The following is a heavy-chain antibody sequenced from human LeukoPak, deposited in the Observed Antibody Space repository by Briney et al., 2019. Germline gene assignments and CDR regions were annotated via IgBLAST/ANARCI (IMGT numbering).Heavy chain of an antibody. CDR2: ISYHGSDK. Sequence: GTSLRLSCVASGFTFSTYAMYWVRQAPGKGLEWVAVISYHGSDKYYGDSVKGRFTISRDNSKNTLYLQMNSLRTEDTAVFYCARAINSAWHNIDYWGQGTLVTVSS. CDR3: ARAINSAWHNIDY. D-gene: IGHD2/OR15-2a*01. CDR1: GFTFSTYA. V-gene: IGHV3-30*04. J-gene: IGHJ4*02.